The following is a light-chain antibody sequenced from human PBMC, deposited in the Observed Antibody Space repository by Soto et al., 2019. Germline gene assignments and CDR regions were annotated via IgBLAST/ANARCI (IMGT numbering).Light chain of an antibody. J-gene: IGKJ5*01. CDR3: QQANSFPIT. CDR2: EAS. Sequence: DIQMTQSPSSVSASVGDRVTITCRASQGITNRLAWYQQKPGKAPKLLIYEASSLQSGVPSRISGSGSGTDFTLTISSLQPEDFATHYCQQANSFPITFGQGTRLEIK. CDR1: QGITNR. V-gene: IGKV1D-12*01.